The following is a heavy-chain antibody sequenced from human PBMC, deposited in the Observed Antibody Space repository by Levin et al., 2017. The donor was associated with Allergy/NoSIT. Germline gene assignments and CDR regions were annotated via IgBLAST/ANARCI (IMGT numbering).Heavy chain of an antibody. J-gene: IGHJ5*02. CDR1: GGSVSSGSYY. CDR3: ARAFAYCSSTSCYARWFDP. CDR2: IYYSGST. D-gene: IGHD2-2*01. Sequence: SETLSLTCTVSGGSVSSGSYYWSWIRQPPGKGLEWIGYIYYSGSTNYNPSLKSRVTISVDTSKNQFSLKLSSVTAADTAVYYCARAFAYCSSTSCYARWFDPWGQGTLVTVSS. V-gene: IGHV4-61*01.